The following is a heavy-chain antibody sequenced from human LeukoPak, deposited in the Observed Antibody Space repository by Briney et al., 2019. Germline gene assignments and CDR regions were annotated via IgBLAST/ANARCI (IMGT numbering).Heavy chain of an antibody. V-gene: IGHV4-4*07. CDR1: GGSISSYY. D-gene: IGHD3-22*01. J-gene: IGHJ5*02. Sequence: SETLSLTCTVSGGSISSYYWSWIRQPAGKGLEWIGNIYISGNTNYNPSLKSRVTLSVDTSKNQFSLKLSYVTAADTALYYCARTDSSGYYYWFDPWGQGTLVTVSS. CDR3: ARTDSSGYYYWFDP. CDR2: IYISGNT.